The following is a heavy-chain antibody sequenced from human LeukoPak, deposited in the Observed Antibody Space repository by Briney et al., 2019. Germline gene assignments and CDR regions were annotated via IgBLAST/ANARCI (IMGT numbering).Heavy chain of an antibody. J-gene: IGHJ5*02. D-gene: IGHD3-22*01. Sequence: SETLPLTCAVYGGSFSGYYWSWIRQPPGKGLEWIREINHSGSTNYNPSLKSRVTISVDTSTTTLYMELSSLRSEDTAVYYCARGHVSRRYYDSSDYLDWFDPWGQGTLVTVSS. CDR3: ARGHVSRRYYDSSDYLDWFDP. CDR1: GGSFSGYY. CDR2: INHSGST. V-gene: IGHV4-34*01.